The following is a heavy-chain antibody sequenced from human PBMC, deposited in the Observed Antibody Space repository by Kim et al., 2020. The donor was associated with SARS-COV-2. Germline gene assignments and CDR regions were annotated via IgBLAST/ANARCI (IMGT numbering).Heavy chain of an antibody. Sequence: SEALSLTCTVSGGSISSYYWSWIRQPPGKGLEWIGYIYYSGSTNYNPSLKSRVTISVDTSKNQFSLKLSSVTAADTAVYYCARQLIYCSSTSCYDNYYYYGMDVLGQGTPVTVSS. CDR3: ARQLIYCSSTSCYDNYYYYGMDV. CDR1: GGSISSYY. D-gene: IGHD2-2*01. J-gene: IGHJ6*02. CDR2: IYYSGST. V-gene: IGHV4-59*08.